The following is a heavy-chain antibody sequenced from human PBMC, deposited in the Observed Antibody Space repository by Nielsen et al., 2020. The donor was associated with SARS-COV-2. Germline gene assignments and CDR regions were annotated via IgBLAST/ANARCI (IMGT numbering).Heavy chain of an antibody. CDR2: ISWNSGSI. CDR1: GFTFDDYG. D-gene: IGHD3-22*01. CDR3: ASFYYDSSGYYVP. Sequence: GESLKISCAASGFTFDDYGMSWVRQAPGKGLEWVSGISWNSGSIGYADSVKGRFTISRDNAKNSLYLQMNSLRAEDTALYHCASFYYDSSGYYVPWGQGTLVTVSS. V-gene: IGHV3-20*01. J-gene: IGHJ5*02.